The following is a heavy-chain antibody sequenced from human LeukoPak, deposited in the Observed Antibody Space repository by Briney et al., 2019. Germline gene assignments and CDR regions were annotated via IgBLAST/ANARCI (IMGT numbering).Heavy chain of an antibody. D-gene: IGHD3-22*01. CDR2: ISGSGGST. CDR3: AKELHYYYDSSGYYNDAFDI. J-gene: IGHJ3*02. Sequence: GGSLRLSCAASGFTFSSYSMNWVRQAPGKGLEWVSAISGSGGSTYYADSVKGRFTISRDNSKNTLYLQMNSLRAEDTAVYYCAKELHYYYDSSGYYNDAFDIWGQGTMVTVSS. CDR1: GFTFSSYS. V-gene: IGHV3-23*01.